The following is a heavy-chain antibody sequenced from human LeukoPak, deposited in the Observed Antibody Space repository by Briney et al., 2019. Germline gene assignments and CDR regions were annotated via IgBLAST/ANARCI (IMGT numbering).Heavy chain of an antibody. D-gene: IGHD1-26*01. J-gene: IGHJ4*02. CDR2: IKSKADGGTT. Sequence: PGGSLRLSCAVSGFTFSSYAMSWVRQAPGKGLEWVGRIKSKADGGTTDYAAPVKGRFTISRDDSKNTLDLQMNSLKTEDTAVYYCTTGAPRAYSGSYSNCWGQGTLVTVSS. CDR1: GFTFSSYA. V-gene: IGHV3-15*01. CDR3: TTGAPRAYSGSYSNC.